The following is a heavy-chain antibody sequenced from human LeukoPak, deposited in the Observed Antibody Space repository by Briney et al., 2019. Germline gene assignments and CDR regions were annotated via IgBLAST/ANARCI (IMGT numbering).Heavy chain of an antibody. V-gene: IGHV4-59*01. CDR1: GGSFSGYY. D-gene: IGHD2-15*01. J-gene: IGHJ5*02. Sequence: SETLSLTCAVYGGSFSGYYWSWIRQPPGKGLEWIGDIYYNGNTKYNPSLKSRVTISVDTSKNQFSLKLRSVTAADTAVYYCARDGAYGVAGFLYNWFDPWGQGALVTVSS. CDR2: IYYNGNT. CDR3: ARDGAYGVAGFLYNWFDP.